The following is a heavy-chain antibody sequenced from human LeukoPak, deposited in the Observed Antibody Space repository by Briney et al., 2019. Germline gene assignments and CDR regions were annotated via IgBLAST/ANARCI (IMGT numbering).Heavy chain of an antibody. CDR3: AKDWRPAVAGNYYYGMDV. Sequence: GGSLRLSCVASGLTFRKYGMHWVRQAPGKGLEWVAVILFDGSSKYYADSVKGRFTISRDNSNNTLYLQINSLKPEDTAVYYCAKDWRPAVAGNYYYGMDVWGQGTTVTVSS. CDR2: ILFDGSSK. V-gene: IGHV3-30*18. CDR1: GLTFRKYG. J-gene: IGHJ6*02. D-gene: IGHD6-19*01.